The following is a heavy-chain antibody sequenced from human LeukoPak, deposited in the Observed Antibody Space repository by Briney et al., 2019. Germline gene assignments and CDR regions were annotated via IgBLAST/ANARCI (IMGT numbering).Heavy chain of an antibody. D-gene: IGHD3-22*01. J-gene: IGHJ6*04. Sequence: ASVKVSCKASGYTFTGYYMHWVRQAPGQGLEWMGWINPNSGGTNYAQKFQGRVTMTRDTSISTAYMELRSLRSDDTAVYYCARGGSTMIVVVMDVWGKGTTVTVSS. CDR3: ARGGSTMIVVVMDV. CDR2: INPNSGGT. V-gene: IGHV1-2*02. CDR1: GYTFTGYY.